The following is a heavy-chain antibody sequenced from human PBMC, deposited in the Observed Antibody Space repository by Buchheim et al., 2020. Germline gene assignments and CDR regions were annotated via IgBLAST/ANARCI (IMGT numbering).Heavy chain of an antibody. CDR3: ARGGSGTAFDY. CDR1: GFTFSYYW. Sequence: EVQLVESEGGLVQPGGSLRLSCVASGFTFSYYWMHWVHQAPGKGLVWVSHIHGDGRSTTYADSVKGRFTISRDNAKNTLYLQMNSLRVEDTAVYYCARGGSGTAFDYWGQGTL. D-gene: IGHD3-10*01. CDR2: IHGDGRST. V-gene: IGHV3-74*01. J-gene: IGHJ4*02.